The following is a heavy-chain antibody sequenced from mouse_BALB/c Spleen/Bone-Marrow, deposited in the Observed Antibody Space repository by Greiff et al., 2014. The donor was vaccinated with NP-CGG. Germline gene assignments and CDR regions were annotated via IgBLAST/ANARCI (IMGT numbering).Heavy chain of an antibody. CDR3: ASCGNYEAWFAY. CDR2: IDPYNGGT. V-gene: IGHV1S135*01. J-gene: IGHJ3*01. Sequence: VQLQQPGPELVKPGASVKVSCKASGYAFTSYNIYWVKQSHGKSLEWIGYIDPYNGGTNYNQKFKVKATLTVDKSSSTAYMHLNSLTSEDSAVYYCASCGNYEAWFAYWGQGALVTVSA. D-gene: IGHD2-1*01. CDR1: GYAFTSYN.